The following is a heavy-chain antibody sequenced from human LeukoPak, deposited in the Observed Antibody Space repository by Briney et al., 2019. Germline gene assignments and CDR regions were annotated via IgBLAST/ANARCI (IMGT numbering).Heavy chain of an antibody. CDR3: AANSDPWLQPGYGDGYFDL. CDR2: IYYSGST. CDR1: GGSISSYY. Sequence: PSETLSLTCTVSGGSISSYYWSWIRQPPGKGLEWIGYIYYSGSTNYNPSLKSRVTISVDTSKNQFSLKLSSVTAADTAVYYCAANSDPWLQPGYGDGYFDLWAVAPWSLSPQ. J-gene: IGHJ2*01. V-gene: IGHV4-59*01. D-gene: IGHD5-18*01.